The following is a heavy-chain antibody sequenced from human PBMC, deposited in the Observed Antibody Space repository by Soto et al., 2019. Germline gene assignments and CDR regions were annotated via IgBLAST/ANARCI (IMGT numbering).Heavy chain of an antibody. D-gene: IGHD3-10*01. V-gene: IGHV3-23*01. CDR3: AKDRGRPDAFNI. Sequence: AGGSLRLSCAASGFTFSTYAMSWVRQAPGKGLERVSVMTGSGSSSYYADAVKGRFTISRDNAKNTLYLQMNSLRAEDTAVYYCAKDRGRPDAFNIWGQGTMVTVSS. CDR1: GFTFSTYA. J-gene: IGHJ3*02. CDR2: MTGSGSSS.